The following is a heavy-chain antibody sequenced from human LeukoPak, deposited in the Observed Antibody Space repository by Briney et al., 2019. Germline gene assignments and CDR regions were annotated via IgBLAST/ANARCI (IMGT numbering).Heavy chain of an antibody. V-gene: IGHV4-4*02. CDR2: IYHSGST. Sequence: SETLSLTCAVSGGSISSSNWWSWVRQPPGKGLEWIGEIYHSGSTNYNPSLKSRVTISVDKSKNQFSLKLSSVTAADTAVYYCARTPIYYFDNSGYYNWGQGTLVTVSS. J-gene: IGHJ4*02. CDR3: ARTPIYYFDNSGYYN. D-gene: IGHD3-22*01. CDR1: GGSISSSNW.